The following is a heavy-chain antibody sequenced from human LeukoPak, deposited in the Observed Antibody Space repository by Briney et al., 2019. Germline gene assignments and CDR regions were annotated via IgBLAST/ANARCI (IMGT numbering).Heavy chain of an antibody. Sequence: GGSLRLSCAASGLSVSSSYMSWVRQAPGKGLEWVSVIYSDGSTYYADSVKGRFTISRDNSKNTLYLQMNSPRVEDTAVYYCVRGMGVSMLYYFDYWGQGTLVTVSS. CDR1: GLSVSSSY. D-gene: IGHD3-10*01. CDR2: IYSDGST. J-gene: IGHJ4*02. CDR3: VRGMGVSMLYYFDY. V-gene: IGHV3-66*02.